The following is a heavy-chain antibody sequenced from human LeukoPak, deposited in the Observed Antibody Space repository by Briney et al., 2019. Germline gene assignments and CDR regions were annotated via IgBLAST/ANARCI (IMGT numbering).Heavy chain of an antibody. J-gene: IGHJ4*02. CDR2: IWYDGSKK. D-gene: IGHD3-16*01. CDR3: ARDLGAQYYFDY. CDR1: GFTLSRYG. Sequence: PGGSLRLACAASGFTLSRYGMQWVRQAPGKGVEGVAVIWYDGSKKYYADSVKGRFTISRDNSKNTLYLQMNSLRAEDTAVYYCARDLGAQYYFDYWGQGTLVTVSS. V-gene: IGHV3-33*01.